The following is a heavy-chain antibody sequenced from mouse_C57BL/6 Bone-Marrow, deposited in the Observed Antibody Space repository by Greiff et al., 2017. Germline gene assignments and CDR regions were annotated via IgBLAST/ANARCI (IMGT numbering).Heavy chain of an antibody. J-gene: IGHJ3*01. V-gene: IGHV1-54*01. CDR3: ASLSQAEFAY. Sequence: VQLQQSGAELVRPGTSVKVSCKASGYAFTNYLIEWVKQRPGQGLEWIGVLNPGSGGTNYNEKFKGKATLTADKSSSTAYMQLSSLTSEDSAVYFCASLSQAEFAYWGQGTLVTVSA. CDR2: LNPGSGGT. CDR1: GYAFTNYL. D-gene: IGHD3-2*02.